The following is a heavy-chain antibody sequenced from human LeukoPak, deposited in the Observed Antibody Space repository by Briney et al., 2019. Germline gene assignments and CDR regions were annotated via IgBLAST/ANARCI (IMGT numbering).Heavy chain of an antibody. D-gene: IGHD3-22*01. CDR2: ISSSSSYI. CDR1: GFTFSSYS. Sequence: PGGSLRLSCAASGFTFSSYSMNWVRQAPGKGLEWVSSISSSSSYIYYADSVKGRFTISRDNAKNSLYLQMNSLRADATAVYYCARHTYYYDSSGYGYWGQGTLVTVSS. V-gene: IGHV3-21*04. CDR3: ARHTYYYDSSGYGY. J-gene: IGHJ4*02.